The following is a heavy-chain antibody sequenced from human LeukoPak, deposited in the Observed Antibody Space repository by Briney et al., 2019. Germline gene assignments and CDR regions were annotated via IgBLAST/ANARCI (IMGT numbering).Heavy chain of an antibody. Sequence: PSETLSLTCTVSGGSIRRYYWSRIRQPPGKGLEWIGYIYFSGSTSYNPSLKSRVTISVDRSKNQFSLKLSSVAAADTAVYYCARSYDTNFDYWGQGTLVTVSS. CDR3: ARSYDTNFDY. J-gene: IGHJ4*02. CDR1: GGSIRRYY. D-gene: IGHD3-3*01. CDR2: IYFSGST. V-gene: IGHV4-59*01.